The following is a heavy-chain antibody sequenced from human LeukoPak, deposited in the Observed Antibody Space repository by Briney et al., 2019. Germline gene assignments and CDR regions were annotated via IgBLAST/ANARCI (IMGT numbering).Heavy chain of an antibody. CDR2: IIPILGIA. J-gene: IGHJ5*02. D-gene: IGHD2-2*01. Sequence: SVKVSCKASGGTFSSYAISWVRQAPGQGLEWMGRIIPILGIANYAQKFQGRVTITADKSMSTAYMELSSLRSEDTAVYYCARTGGSVVPAAMGPFDPWGQGTLVTVSS. CDR3: ARTGGSVVPAAMGPFDP. CDR1: GGTFSSYA. V-gene: IGHV1-69*04.